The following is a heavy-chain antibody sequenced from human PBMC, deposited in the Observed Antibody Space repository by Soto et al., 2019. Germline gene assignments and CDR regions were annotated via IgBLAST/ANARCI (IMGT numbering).Heavy chain of an antibody. Sequence: SETLSLTCAVYGGSFSGYYSSWIRQPPGKGLEWIGYIYHSGSTNYNPSLKSRVTISVDTSKNQFSLKLSSVTAADTAVYYCARAPRGNYGYPSYFDYWGQGTLVTVSS. J-gene: IGHJ4*02. D-gene: IGHD3-10*01. CDR1: GGSFSGYY. CDR2: IYHSGST. CDR3: ARAPRGNYGYPSYFDY. V-gene: IGHV4-34*01.